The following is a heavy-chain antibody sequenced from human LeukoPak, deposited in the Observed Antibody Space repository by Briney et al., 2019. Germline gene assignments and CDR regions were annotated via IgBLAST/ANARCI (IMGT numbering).Heavy chain of an antibody. D-gene: IGHD2-2*01. CDR1: EFTFSNYA. CDR3: ARDGDIVAEPASIDNYFDY. J-gene: IGHJ4*02. V-gene: IGHV3-30-3*01. Sequence: PGRSLRLSCAASEFTFSNYAMHWVRQAPGKGLEWVAVISYDGSSKYYGDSVKGRFIISRDNSKNTLYLQMNSLKPEDTAVYYCARDGDIVAEPASIDNYFDYWGQGTLVTVSA. CDR2: ISYDGSSK.